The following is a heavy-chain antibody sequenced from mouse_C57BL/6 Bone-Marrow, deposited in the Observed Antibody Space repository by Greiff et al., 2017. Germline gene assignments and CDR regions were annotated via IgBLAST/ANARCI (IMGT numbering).Heavy chain of an antibody. CDR2: IDPSDSYT. D-gene: IGHD1-1*01. Sequence: VQLQQPGAELVMPGASVKLSCKASGYTFTSYWMHWVKQRPGQGLEWIGEIDPSDSYTNYNQKFKGKSTLTVDKSSSTAYMQLSSLTSEDSAVYYGARDGVVATRGFAYWGQGTLVTVSA. J-gene: IGHJ3*01. CDR3: ARDGVVATRGFAY. CDR1: GYTFTSYW. V-gene: IGHV1-69*01.